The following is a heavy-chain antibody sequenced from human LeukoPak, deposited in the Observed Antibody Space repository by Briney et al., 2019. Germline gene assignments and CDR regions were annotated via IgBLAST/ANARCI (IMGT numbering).Heavy chain of an antibody. CDR3: AHRLTGYNSNWYHGYFDY. J-gene: IGHJ4*02. V-gene: IGHV2-5*02. CDR2: IYWDDDK. CDR1: GFSLSTRGVG. Sequence: GSGPTLVNPTQTLTLTCTFSGFSLSTRGVGVGWIRQPPGKALEWLTLIYWDDDKRYSPSLKSRLTVTKDISKSQVVLTLTNMDPVDTATYYCAHRLTGYNSNWYHGYFDYWGQGTLVTVSS. D-gene: IGHD6-13*01.